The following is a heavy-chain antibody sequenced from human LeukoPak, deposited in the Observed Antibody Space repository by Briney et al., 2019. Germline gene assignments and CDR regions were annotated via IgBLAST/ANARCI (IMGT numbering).Heavy chain of an antibody. J-gene: IGHJ4*02. CDR3: ARHYSYYGSGTYFDY. V-gene: IGHV4-59*01. Sequence: SETLSLTCTVSGGSLSSYYWSWIRQPPGKGLEWIGYIYYSGSTNYNTSLKSRVNTSVDTSKNQFSLKMRSVPAADTALYYCARHYSYYGSGTYFDYWGQGTLVTVSS. CDR2: IYYSGST. D-gene: IGHD3-10*01. CDR1: GGSLSSYY.